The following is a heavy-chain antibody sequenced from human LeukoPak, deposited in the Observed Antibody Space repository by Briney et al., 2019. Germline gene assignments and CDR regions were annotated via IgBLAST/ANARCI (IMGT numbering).Heavy chain of an antibody. D-gene: IGHD6-19*01. CDR1: GGTFSSYA. V-gene: IGHV1-3*01. Sequence: ASVKVSCTASGGTFSSYAISWVRQAPGQRLEWMGWINAGNGNTKYSQKFQGRVTITRDTSASTAYMELSSLRSEDTAVYYCARASGWPPFDYWGQGTLVTVSS. J-gene: IGHJ4*02. CDR3: ARASGWPPFDY. CDR2: INAGNGNT.